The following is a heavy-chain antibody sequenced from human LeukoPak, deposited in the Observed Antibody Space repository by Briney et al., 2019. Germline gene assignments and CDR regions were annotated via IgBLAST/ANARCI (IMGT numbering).Heavy chain of an antibody. Sequence: GGSLRLSCAASGFTFSSYSMNWVRQAPGKGLEWVSSISSTSSYIYYADSVKGRFTISRDNAKNSLYLQMNSLRAEDTAVYYCARPTTVQLERRNAFDIWGQGNGHRLF. CDR3: ARPTTVQLERRNAFDI. CDR2: ISSTSSYI. D-gene: IGHD1-1*01. J-gene: IGHJ3*02. V-gene: IGHV3-21*01. CDR1: GFTFSSYS.